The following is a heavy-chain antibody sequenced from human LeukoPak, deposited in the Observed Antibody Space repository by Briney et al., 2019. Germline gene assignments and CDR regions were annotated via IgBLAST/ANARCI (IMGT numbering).Heavy chain of an antibody. D-gene: IGHD1-26*01. Sequence: ASVKVSCKTSGYTFTGYYRHWVRQDPGQGLEWMGIINPSGGSTSYAQKFQGRVTMTRDTSTSTVYMELSSLRSEDTAVYYCARVLVGATTPLDYWGQGTLVTVSS. CDR1: GYTFTGYY. CDR3: ARVLVGATTPLDY. CDR2: INPSGGST. V-gene: IGHV1-46*01. J-gene: IGHJ4*02.